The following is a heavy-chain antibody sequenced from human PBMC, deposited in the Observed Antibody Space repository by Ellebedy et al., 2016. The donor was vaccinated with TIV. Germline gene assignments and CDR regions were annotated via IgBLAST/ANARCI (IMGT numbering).Heavy chain of an antibody. V-gene: IGHV1-18*01. CDR1: GYTFTNYG. D-gene: IGHD1-1*01. Sequence: ASVKVSXXASGYTFTNYGITWVRQAPEQGLEWMGWISAYNGNTDYAQKFQGRIKMTTETYRKTVYMELASLRSDDTAVYYCAREGAGGCSDYWGQGTLVTVSS. CDR2: ISAYNGNT. CDR3: AREGAGGCSDY. J-gene: IGHJ4*02.